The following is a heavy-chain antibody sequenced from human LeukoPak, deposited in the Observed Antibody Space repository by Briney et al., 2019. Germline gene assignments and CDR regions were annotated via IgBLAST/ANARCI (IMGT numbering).Heavy chain of an antibody. D-gene: IGHD1-26*01. V-gene: IGHV4-30-2*01. CDR3: ARDRIVGATDPDY. CDR1: GGSISSGSYS. CDR2: IYHSGST. J-gene: IGHJ4*02. Sequence: SETLSLTCAVSGGSISSGSYSWSWIRQPPGKGLEWIGYIYHSGSTYYNPSLKSRVTISVDRSKNQFSLKLSSVTAADTAVYYCARDRIVGATDPDYWGQGTLVTVSS.